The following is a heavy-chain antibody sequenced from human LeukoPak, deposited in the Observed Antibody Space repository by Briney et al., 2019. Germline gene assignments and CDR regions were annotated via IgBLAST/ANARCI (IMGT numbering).Heavy chain of an antibody. D-gene: IGHD3-10*01. CDR2: TDTSGRYV. CDR1: GFTFSNYG. CDR3: ARGRSITLLRGVAMSDGFDI. V-gene: IGHV3-21*06. Sequence: GGSLRLSCAASGFTFSNYGMNWVRQAPGKGLEWVSFTDTSGRYVYSGDSVKGRFTISRDNAKNLLFLQMNGLRAEDTALYYCARGRSITLLRGVAMSDGFDIWGQGAMVAVSS. J-gene: IGHJ3*02.